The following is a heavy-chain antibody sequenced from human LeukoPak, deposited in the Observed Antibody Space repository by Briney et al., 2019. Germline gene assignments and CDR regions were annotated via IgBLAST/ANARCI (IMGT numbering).Heavy chain of an antibody. J-gene: IGHJ4*02. CDR1: GYSLSSGYY. CDR3: ASLLARWELRSHDY. D-gene: IGHD1-26*01. Sequence: PSETLSLTCAVSGYSLSSGYYWGWIRQPPGKGLEWIGSFYLSGSTYYNPSLKSRVTISVATPKNQFSLTPSSVPAAHTAVYYFASLLARWELRSHDYWGQGTLVTVSS. V-gene: IGHV4-38-2*01. CDR2: FYLSGST.